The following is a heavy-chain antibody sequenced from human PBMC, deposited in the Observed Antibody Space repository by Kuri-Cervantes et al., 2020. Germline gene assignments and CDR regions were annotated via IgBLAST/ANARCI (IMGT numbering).Heavy chain of an antibody. V-gene: IGHV3-30*03. D-gene: IGHD4-11*01. CDR3: ARDGYSTTDKYYYYGMDV. CDR2: ISYDGSNK. J-gene: IGHJ6*02. CDR1: GFTFSSYG. Sequence: GESLKISCAASGFTFSSYGMHWVRQAPGKGLEWVAVISYDGSNKYYADSVKGRFTISRDNSKNTLYLQMNSLSAEDTAVYYCARDGYSTTDKYYYYGMDVWGQGTTVTVSS.